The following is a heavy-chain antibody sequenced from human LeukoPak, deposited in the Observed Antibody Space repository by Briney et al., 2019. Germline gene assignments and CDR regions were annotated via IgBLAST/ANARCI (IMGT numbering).Heavy chain of an antibody. CDR3: ARDEGWFGEY. D-gene: IGHD3-10*01. J-gene: IGHJ4*02. CDR1: GFTFSSYS. Sequence: GGSLRLSCAASGFTFSSYSMNWVRQAPGKGLEWVSSISSSSSYIYYADSVKGRFTISRDNARNSLYLQMNSLRAEDTAVYYCARDEGWFGEYWGQGTLVTVSS. V-gene: IGHV3-21*01. CDR2: ISSSSSYI.